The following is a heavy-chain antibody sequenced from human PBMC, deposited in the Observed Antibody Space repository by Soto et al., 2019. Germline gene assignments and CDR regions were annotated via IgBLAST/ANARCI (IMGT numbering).Heavy chain of an antibody. CDR3: ARDTLDCSGGSCLRWFDP. V-gene: IGHV1-69*13. Sequence: SVKVSCKASGGTFSSYAISWVRQAPGQGLEWMGGIIPIFGTANYAQKFQGRVTITADESTSTAYMELSSLRSEDTAVYYCARDTLDCSGGSCLRWFDPWGQGTLVTVSS. CDR1: GGTFSSYA. J-gene: IGHJ5*02. CDR2: IIPIFGTA. D-gene: IGHD2-15*01.